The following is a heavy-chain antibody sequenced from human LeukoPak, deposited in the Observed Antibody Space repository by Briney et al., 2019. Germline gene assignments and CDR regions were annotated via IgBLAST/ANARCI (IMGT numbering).Heavy chain of an antibody. J-gene: IGHJ4*02. CDR1: DGSISSSNW. CDR3: ARRPTWIQLWLQNY. V-gene: IGHV4-4*02. Sequence: SETLSLTCAVSDGSISSSNWWSWVRQPPGKGLEWIGEIYHSGSTNYNPSLKSRVTISVDKSKNQFSLKLSSVTAADTAVYYCARRPTWIQLWLQNYWGQGTLVTVSS. CDR2: IYHSGST. D-gene: IGHD5-18*01.